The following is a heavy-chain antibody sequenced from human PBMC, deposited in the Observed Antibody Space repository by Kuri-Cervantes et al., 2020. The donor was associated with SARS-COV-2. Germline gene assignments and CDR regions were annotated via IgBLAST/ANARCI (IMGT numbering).Heavy chain of an antibody. CDR3: ARDSSPTHSAGPAAIGC. Sequence: GESLKISCAASGVTFSSYSMNWVRQAPGKGLEWVSSISSSSSYIYYADSVKGRFTISRDNAKNSLYLQMNSLRAEDTAVYYCARDSSPTHSAGPAAIGCWGQGTLVTVSS. V-gene: IGHV3-21*01. D-gene: IGHD2-2*01. CDR2: ISSSSSYI. J-gene: IGHJ4*02. CDR1: GVTFSSYS.